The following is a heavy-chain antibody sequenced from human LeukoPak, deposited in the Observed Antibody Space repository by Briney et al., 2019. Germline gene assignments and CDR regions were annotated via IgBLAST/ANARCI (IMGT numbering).Heavy chain of an antibody. Sequence: ASVKVSCKESGYTFTSYEMHWVRQAPGQGLAWMGIINPSGGSTGYAQKFQGRVIMTRDTSTSTVYMELSSLRSEDTAMYYCARVKSCGGDCYYFDYWGQGTLVTVSS. CDR2: INPSGGST. J-gene: IGHJ4*02. CDR3: ARVKSCGGDCYYFDY. CDR1: GYTFTSYE. V-gene: IGHV1-46*01. D-gene: IGHD2-21*02.